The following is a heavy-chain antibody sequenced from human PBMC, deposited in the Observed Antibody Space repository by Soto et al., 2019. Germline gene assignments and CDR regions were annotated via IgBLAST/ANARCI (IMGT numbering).Heavy chain of an antibody. CDR2: IIPIFGTA. J-gene: IGHJ4*02. Sequence: QVQLVQSGAEVKKPGSSVKVSCKASGGTFSSYAISWVRQAPGQGLEWMGGIIPIFGTANYAQKFQGRVTIPADESTSTAYMELSSLRSEDTAVYYCARGRVVVTAIPYYFDYWGQGTLVTVSS. CDR1: GGTFSSYA. D-gene: IGHD2-21*02. V-gene: IGHV1-69*12. CDR3: ARGRVVVTAIPYYFDY.